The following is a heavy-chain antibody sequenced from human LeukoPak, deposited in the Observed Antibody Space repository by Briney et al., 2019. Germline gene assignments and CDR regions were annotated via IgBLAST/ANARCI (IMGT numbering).Heavy chain of an antibody. CDR1: GFTFSSYA. CDR2: ISGSGGST. CDR3: AKVSRVVMAGYFDY. Sequence: GGSLRLSCAASGFTFSSYAMSWVRQAPGRGLEWVSAISGSGGSTYYADSVKGRFTISRDNSKNTLYLQMNSLRAEDTAVYYCAKVSRVVMAGYFDYWGQGTLVTVSS. D-gene: IGHD3-3*01. V-gene: IGHV3-23*01. J-gene: IGHJ4*02.